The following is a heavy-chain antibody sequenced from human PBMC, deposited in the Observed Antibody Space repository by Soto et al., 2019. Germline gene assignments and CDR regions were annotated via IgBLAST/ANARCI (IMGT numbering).Heavy chain of an antibody. CDR1: GGSISSSNW. CDR2: IYHSGST. CDR3: ARARGSYLYFDY. J-gene: IGHJ4*02. Sequence: SETLCLTCAVSGGSISSSNWWSWVRQPPGKGLEWIGEIYHSGSTNYNPSLKSRVTISVDKSKNQFSLKLSSVTAADTAVYYCARARGSYLYFDYWGQGTLVTVSS. V-gene: IGHV4-4*02. D-gene: IGHD1-26*01.